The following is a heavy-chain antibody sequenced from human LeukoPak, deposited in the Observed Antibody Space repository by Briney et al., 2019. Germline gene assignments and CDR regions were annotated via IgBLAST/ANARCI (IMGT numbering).Heavy chain of an antibody. D-gene: IGHD3-3*01. V-gene: IGHV3-23*01. CDR3: AKIGRSYDFWTGYYEEEVDYMDV. Sequence: GGSLRLSCEASGYTFNDYGMSWVRQAPGQGLEWVSGISDSGVGTKHADSVKGRFTISRDNSKNTLYLQMNSLRAEDTAVYYCAKIGRSYDFWTGYYEEEVDYMDVWGKGTTVTVSS. J-gene: IGHJ6*03. CDR2: ISDSGVGT. CDR1: GYTFNDYG.